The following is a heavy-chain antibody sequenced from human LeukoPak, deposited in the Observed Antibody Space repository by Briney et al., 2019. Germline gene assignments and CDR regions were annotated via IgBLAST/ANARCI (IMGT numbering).Heavy chain of an antibody. V-gene: IGHV1-2*02. J-gene: IGHJ5*02. CDR3: ARDYSVRITGFDP. Sequence: ASVKVSCKASGYTFTGYYMHCVRQAPGQGLEWMGWINPNSGGTNYAQKFQGRVTMTRDTSISTAYMELSRLRSDDTAAYYCARDYSVRITGFDPWGQGTLVTVSS. CDR2: INPNSGGT. D-gene: IGHD3-10*01. CDR1: GYTFTGYY.